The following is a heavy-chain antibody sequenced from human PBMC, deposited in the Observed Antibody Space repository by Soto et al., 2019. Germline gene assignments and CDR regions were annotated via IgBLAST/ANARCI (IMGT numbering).Heavy chain of an antibody. CDR3: ASESVDSTGYYYGAFDI. CDR1: GGSISSGGYY. D-gene: IGHD3-22*01. CDR2: IYYSGST. J-gene: IGHJ3*02. Sequence: QVQLQESGPGLVKPSQTLSLTCTVSGGSISSGGYYWSWIRQHPGKGLEWIGYIYYSGSTYYNPSLARRVIISVDTSKNQFSLKLSSVTAADTAVYYCASESVDSTGYYYGAFDIWGQGTMVTVSS. V-gene: IGHV4-31*03.